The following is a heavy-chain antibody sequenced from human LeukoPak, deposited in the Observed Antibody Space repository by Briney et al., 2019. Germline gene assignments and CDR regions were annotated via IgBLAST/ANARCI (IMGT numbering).Heavy chain of an antibody. CDR2: ISGSGGST. V-gene: IGHV3-23*01. CDR3: ARDHESSNPTY. J-gene: IGHJ4*02. CDR1: GFTFSSYA. D-gene: IGHD6-13*01. Sequence: GGSLRRSCAASGFTFSSYAMSWVRQAPGKGLEWVSAISGSGGSTYYADSVKGRFTISRDNAKNSLYLQMNSLRAEDTALYYCARDHESSNPTYRGQGTLVTVSS.